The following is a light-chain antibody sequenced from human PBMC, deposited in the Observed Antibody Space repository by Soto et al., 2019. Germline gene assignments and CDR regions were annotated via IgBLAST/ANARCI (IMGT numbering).Light chain of an antibody. Sequence: ESVLTQSPATLSLSPGERATLYCRASQSVSSYLAWYQQKPGQAPRLLIYDASNRATGIPARFSGSGSGTDFTLTISSLEPEDFAVYYCQQRSNWPQLTFGGGTKVDIK. CDR2: DAS. J-gene: IGKJ4*01. CDR1: QSVSSY. CDR3: QQRSNWPQLT. V-gene: IGKV3-11*01.